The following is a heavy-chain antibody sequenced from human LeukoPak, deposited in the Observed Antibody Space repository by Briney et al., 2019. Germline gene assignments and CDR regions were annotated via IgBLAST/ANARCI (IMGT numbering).Heavy chain of an antibody. Sequence: GGSLRLSCAASGFTVSSNYMSWVRQAPGKGLEWVSGISWNSGSIGYADSVKGRFTISRDNAKNSLYLQMNSLRAEDMALYYCAKAPLPRVTTGYYFDYWGQGTLVTVSS. J-gene: IGHJ4*02. V-gene: IGHV3-9*03. CDR2: ISWNSGSI. D-gene: IGHD4-17*01. CDR1: GFTVSSNY. CDR3: AKAPLPRVTTGYYFDY.